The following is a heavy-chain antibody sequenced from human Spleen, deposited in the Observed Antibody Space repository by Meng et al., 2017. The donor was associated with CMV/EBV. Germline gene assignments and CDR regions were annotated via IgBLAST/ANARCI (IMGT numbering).Heavy chain of an antibody. D-gene: IGHD1-26*01. Sequence: GESLKISCAASGFTFSSYDMHWVRQATGKGLEWVSAIGTAGDTYYPGSVKGRFTISRENAKNSLYLQMNSLRAGDTAVYYCARGDHSYSMDVWGQGTTVTVSS. CDR3: ARGDHSYSMDV. CDR1: GFTFSSYD. V-gene: IGHV3-13*01. J-gene: IGHJ6*02. CDR2: IGTAGDT.